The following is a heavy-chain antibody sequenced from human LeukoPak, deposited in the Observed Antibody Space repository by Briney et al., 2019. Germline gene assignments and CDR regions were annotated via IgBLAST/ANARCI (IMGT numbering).Heavy chain of an antibody. CDR1: GFTFSSYS. Sequence: PGGSLRLSCAASGFTFSSYSMNWVRQAPGKGLEWVSSISGSSNYIYYGDSVKGRFTISRDNAKNSLYLQMNSLRAEDTAVYYCARGLTTSDYWGQGTLVTVSS. CDR3: ARGLTTSDY. V-gene: IGHV3-21*01. D-gene: IGHD4-17*01. J-gene: IGHJ4*02. CDR2: ISGSSNYI.